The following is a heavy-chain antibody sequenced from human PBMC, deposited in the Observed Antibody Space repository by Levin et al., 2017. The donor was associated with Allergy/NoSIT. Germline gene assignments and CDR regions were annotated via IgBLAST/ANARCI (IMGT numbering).Heavy chain of an antibody. J-gene: IGHJ4*02. V-gene: IGHV1-18*01. CDR2: ISAYNGNT. Sequence: PRASVKVSCKASGYTFTSYGISWVRQAPGQGLEWMGWISAYNGNTNYAQKLQGRVTMTTDTSTSTAYMELRSLRSDDTAVYYCARAQKVGLLWFREVGDSGFDYWGQGTLVTVSS. CDR3: ARAQKVGLLWFREVGDSGFDY. D-gene: IGHD3-10*01. CDR1: GYTFTSYG.